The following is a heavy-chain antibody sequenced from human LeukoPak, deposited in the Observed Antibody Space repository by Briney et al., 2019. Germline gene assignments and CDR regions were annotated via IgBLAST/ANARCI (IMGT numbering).Heavy chain of an antibody. J-gene: IGHJ4*02. Sequence: SETLSLTCTVSGGSFTNLFWKWIRQPPGKGLEWIGEISGSGNTRYNPSLSSRVTISVDTSKNQFSVRLNSVTAADTAVYYCARDPGGPGTSDFDFWGQGPLVTVSS. CDR2: ISGSGNT. D-gene: IGHD1-7*01. V-gene: IGHV4-59*11. CDR1: GGSFTNLF. CDR3: ARDPGGPGTSDFDF.